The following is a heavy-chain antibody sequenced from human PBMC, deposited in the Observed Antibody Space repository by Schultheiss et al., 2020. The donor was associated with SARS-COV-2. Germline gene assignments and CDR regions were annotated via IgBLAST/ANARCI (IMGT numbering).Heavy chain of an antibody. CDR3: ARDQAADGRDYYYYYGMDV. J-gene: IGHJ6*02. Sequence: ASVKVSCKASGYTFTSYAMHWVRQAPGQRLEWMGWINAGNGNTKYSQKFQGRVTITRDTSASTAYMELSSLRSEDTAVYYCARDQAADGRDYYYYYGMDVWGQGTTVTVSS. CDR2: INAGNGNT. CDR1: GYTFTSYA. V-gene: IGHV1-3*01. D-gene: IGHD6-25*01.